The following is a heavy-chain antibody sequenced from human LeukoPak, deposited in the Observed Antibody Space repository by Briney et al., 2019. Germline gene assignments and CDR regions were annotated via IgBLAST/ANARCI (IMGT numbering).Heavy chain of an antibody. CDR3: ARAFWNDVDY. V-gene: IGHV4-39*07. D-gene: IGHD1-1*01. CDR1: GGSISSTSYY. Sequence: PSETLSLTCTVSGGSISSTSYYWGWIRQPPGKGLEWIASIYYSGRTYYNPSLKSRVTISVDTSKNQFSLQLSSVTAADTAVYYCARAFWNDVDYWGQGTLVTVSS. CDR2: IYYSGRT. J-gene: IGHJ4*02.